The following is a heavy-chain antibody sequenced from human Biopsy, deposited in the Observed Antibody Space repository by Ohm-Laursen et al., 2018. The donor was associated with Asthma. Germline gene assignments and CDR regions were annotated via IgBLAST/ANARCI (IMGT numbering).Heavy chain of an antibody. J-gene: IGHJ4*02. CDR2: ISYDGSNK. V-gene: IGHV3-30*03. Sequence: SLRLSCSAPGFTFSSYAMSWVRQAPGKGLEWVAVISYDGSNKYYADSVKGRFTISRDNSKNTLYLQMNSLRAEDTAVYYCASQSSGPDFWSGYYYFDYWGQGTLVTVSS. CDR3: ASQSSGPDFWSGYYYFDY. CDR1: GFTFSSYA. D-gene: IGHD3-3*01.